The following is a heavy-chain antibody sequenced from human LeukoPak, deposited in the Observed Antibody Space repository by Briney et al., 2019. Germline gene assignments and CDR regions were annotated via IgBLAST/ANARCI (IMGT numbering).Heavy chain of an antibody. Sequence: GASVKVSCKVSGYTLTELSMHWVRQAPGKGLEWMGGFDPEDGETIYAQKFQGRVTMTEDTSTDTGYMELSSLRSEDTAVYYCATQNKYDYVWGSYRPYWGQGTLVTVSS. CDR3: ATQNKYDYVWGSYRPY. D-gene: IGHD3-16*02. J-gene: IGHJ4*02. CDR1: GYTLTELS. CDR2: FDPEDGET. V-gene: IGHV1-24*01.